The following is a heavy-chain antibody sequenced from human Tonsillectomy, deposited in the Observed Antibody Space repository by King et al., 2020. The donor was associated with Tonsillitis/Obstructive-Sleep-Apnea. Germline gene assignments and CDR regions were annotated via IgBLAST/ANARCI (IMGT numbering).Heavy chain of an antibody. CDR2: ISYSGNT. J-gene: IGHJ4*02. CDR3: AGSKGSGSYFDY. D-gene: IGHD3-3*01. V-gene: IGHV4-59*01. Sequence: VQLQELGPGLVKPSETLSLTCTVSGDSINSYYWSWIRQPPGKGLEWIGYISYSGNTNYNPSLKSRVTISIDTSKNQFSLKLSSVTAADTAVYYCAGSKGSGSYFDYWGQGTLVTVSS. CDR1: GDSINSYY.